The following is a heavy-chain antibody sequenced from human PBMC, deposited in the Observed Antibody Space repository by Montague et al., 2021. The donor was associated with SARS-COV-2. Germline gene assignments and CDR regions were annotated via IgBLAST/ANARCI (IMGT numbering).Heavy chain of an antibody. CDR2: IYDGGVT. J-gene: IGHJ5*02. D-gene: IGHD1-1*01. V-gene: IGHV4-59*01. Sequence: SETLSLTCTVSVGSISRYYWMWIRQPPGKGLQWIGWIYDGGVTAFNPSLKGRVTSSLDTSKSQFSLKLTSVTAADTAIYYCATQLTISHLGGLDPWGQGTLVTVSS. CDR1: VGSISRYY. CDR3: ATQLTISHLGGLDP.